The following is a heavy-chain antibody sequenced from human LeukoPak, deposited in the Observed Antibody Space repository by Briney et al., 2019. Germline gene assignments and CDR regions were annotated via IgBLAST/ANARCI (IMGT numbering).Heavy chain of an antibody. Sequence: SVKVSCKASGDTFSSYAISWVRQAPGQGLEWMGRIIPILGIANYAQKFQGRVTITADKSTSTAYMELSSLRSEDTAVYYCARASLAYCGGDCYYYWYFDLWGRGTLVTVSS. V-gene: IGHV1-69*04. CDR1: GDTFSSYA. CDR3: ARASLAYCGGDCYYYWYFDL. CDR2: IIPILGIA. D-gene: IGHD2-21*02. J-gene: IGHJ2*01.